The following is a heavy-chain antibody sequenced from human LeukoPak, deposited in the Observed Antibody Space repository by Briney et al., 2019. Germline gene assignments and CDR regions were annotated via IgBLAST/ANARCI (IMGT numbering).Heavy chain of an antibody. Sequence: PGGSLRLSCAASGFTFSSYEMSWVRQAPGKGLEWVSYISSSGSTIYYADSVKGRFTISRDNAKNSLYLQMNSLRAEDTAVYYCARVTYDYVWGSYRTPFDYWGQGTLVTVSS. CDR3: ARVTYDYVWGSYRTPFDY. CDR1: GFTFSSYE. CDR2: ISSSGSTI. V-gene: IGHV3-48*03. D-gene: IGHD3-16*02. J-gene: IGHJ4*02.